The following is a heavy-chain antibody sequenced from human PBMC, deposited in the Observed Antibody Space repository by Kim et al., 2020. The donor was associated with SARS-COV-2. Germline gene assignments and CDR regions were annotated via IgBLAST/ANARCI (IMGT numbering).Heavy chain of an antibody. D-gene: IGHD6-19*01. J-gene: IGHJ4*02. V-gene: IGHV1-2*02. Sequence: QTFKGRVTMTRDTSSSTAYMELSRLRSDDTAVYYCAREGKRSSGWYYFDYWGQGTLVTVSS. CDR3: AREGKRSSGWYYFDY.